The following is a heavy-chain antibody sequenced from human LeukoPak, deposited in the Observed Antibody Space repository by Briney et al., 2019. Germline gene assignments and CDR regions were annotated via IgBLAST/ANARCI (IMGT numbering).Heavy chain of an antibody. CDR3: ASPGGYDFWSGPFDY. J-gene: IGHJ4*02. CDR1: GFTFSSYA. D-gene: IGHD3-3*01. V-gene: IGHV3-23*01. Sequence: GGSLRLSCAASGFTFSSYAVSWVRQAPGKGLEWVSTISGSGDSTYYADSVKGRFTISRDNSKNTLYLQMNSLRAEDTAVYYCASPGGYDFWSGPFDYWGQGTLVTVSS. CDR2: ISGSGDST.